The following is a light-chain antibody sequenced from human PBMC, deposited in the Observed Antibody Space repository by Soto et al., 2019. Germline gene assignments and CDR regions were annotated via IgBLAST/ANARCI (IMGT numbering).Light chain of an antibody. CDR2: NNN. V-gene: IGLV1-36*01. J-gene: IGLJ2*01. CDR3: ATWDDDLYTPI. CDR1: SSNIGNNA. Sequence: QSVLTQPPSVSEAPRQRVTISCSGSSSNIGNNAVNWYQQLPGKAPKLLIYNNNQRPSGVSDRFSGSKSGTSASLAITGLRSDDEADYYCATWDDDLYTPIIGGGTKLTVL.